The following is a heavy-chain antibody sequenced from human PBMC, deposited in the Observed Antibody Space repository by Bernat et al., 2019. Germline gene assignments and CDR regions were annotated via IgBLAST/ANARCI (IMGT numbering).Heavy chain of an antibody. CDR3: ARDPTPPYIVVATHLTNWFDP. D-gene: IGHD6-19*01. V-gene: IGHV4-34*01. Sequence: QVQLQQWGAGLLKPSETLSLTCAVYGGSFSGYYWSWIRQPPGKGLEWIGEINHSGSTNYNPSLRGRVTISVDTSKNQFSLKLSSVTAADTAVYYCARDPTPPYIVVATHLTNWFDPWGQGTLVTVSS. CDR1: GGSFSGYY. CDR2: INHSGST. J-gene: IGHJ5*02.